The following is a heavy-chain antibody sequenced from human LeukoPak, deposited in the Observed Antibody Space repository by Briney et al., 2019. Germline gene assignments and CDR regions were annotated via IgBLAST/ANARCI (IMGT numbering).Heavy chain of an antibody. V-gene: IGHV1-18*01. CDR1: GYTFTSYG. Sequence: VKVSCKASGYTFTSYGISWVRQAPGQGLEWMEWISAYNGNTNYAQKHQGRVTMTTDTSTSTAYMELRSLRSDDTAVYYCAREGIVATSPYYYYGMDVWGQGTTVTVSS. J-gene: IGHJ6*02. CDR3: AREGIVATSPYYYYGMDV. CDR2: ISAYNGNT. D-gene: IGHD5-12*01.